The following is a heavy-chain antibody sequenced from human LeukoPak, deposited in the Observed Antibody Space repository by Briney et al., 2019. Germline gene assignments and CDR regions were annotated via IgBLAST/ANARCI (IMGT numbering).Heavy chain of an antibody. Sequence: GASLQISCKGSGYFFTSYWIGWVRQLPGKGLEWMGIIYPGDSDTRYSPSFQGQVTISADKSISTAYLQWSSLKASDTAMYYCATLKYGSGSSSSWYFDYWGQGTLVTVSS. CDR1: GYFFTSYW. D-gene: IGHD3-10*01. V-gene: IGHV5-51*01. CDR2: IYPGDSDT. CDR3: ATLKYGSGSSSSWYFDY. J-gene: IGHJ4*02.